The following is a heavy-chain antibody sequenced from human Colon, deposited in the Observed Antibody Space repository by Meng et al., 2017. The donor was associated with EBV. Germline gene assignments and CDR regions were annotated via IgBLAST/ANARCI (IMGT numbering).Heavy chain of an antibody. CDR3: ARRLAALDY. D-gene: IGHD6-19*01. V-gene: IGHV4-30-2*01. CDR2: IYHGGST. CDR1: GGSISSGAFS. J-gene: IGHJ4*02. Sequence: HLQLQESGPGLGKPSQTLSLTCAVSGGSISSGAFSWRSIRQPPGKGLECIAYIYHGGSTSYNPSLKSRVTLSGDRSKDQFSLKLSSVTAADTAIYYRARRLAALDYWGQGTMVTVSS.